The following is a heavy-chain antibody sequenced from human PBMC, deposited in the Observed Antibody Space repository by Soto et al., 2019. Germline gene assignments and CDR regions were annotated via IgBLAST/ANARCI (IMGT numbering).Heavy chain of an antibody. CDR2: INHSGST. Sequence: SETLSLTCTVSGGSISSGDYYWSWIRQPPGKGLEWIGDINHSGSTNYNPSLKGRVTISVDTSKNQFSLKLSSVTAADTAVYYCARGFGYYDSLTVQGFDPWGQGTLVTVSS. D-gene: IGHD3-22*01. V-gene: IGHV4-30-4*01. CDR3: ARGFGYYDSLTVQGFDP. J-gene: IGHJ5*02. CDR1: GGSISSGDYY.